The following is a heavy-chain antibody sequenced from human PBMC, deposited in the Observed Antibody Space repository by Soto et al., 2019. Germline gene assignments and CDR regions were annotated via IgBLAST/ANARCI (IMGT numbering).Heavy chain of an antibody. V-gene: IGHV4-34*01. CDR1: GGSFSGYY. CDR3: ARLSPDYYYYLDV. CDR2: INHSGST. J-gene: IGHJ6*03. Sequence: SETLSLTCAVYGGSFSGYYWSWIRQPPGKGLEWIGEINHSGSTNYNPSLKSRVTISVDTSKNQFSLKLSSVTAADTAVYYCARLSPDYYYYLDVWGKGTTVTVSS.